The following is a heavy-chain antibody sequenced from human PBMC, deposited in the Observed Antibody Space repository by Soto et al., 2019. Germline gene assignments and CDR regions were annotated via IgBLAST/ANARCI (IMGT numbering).Heavy chain of an antibody. Sequence: QVQLVQSGAEMKKPGSSVKVSCQSSGGTFNTYAMNWVRQAPGQGPEWMGDISPMFGAANYAPKFQGRVTITAYETTGTSYMQLSSVTSEDTALYFCAREVQVHTPAFVYWGQGTLVTVSS. D-gene: IGHD3-10*01. CDR2: ISPMFGAA. CDR1: GGTFNTYA. CDR3: AREVQVHTPAFVY. V-gene: IGHV1-69*19. J-gene: IGHJ4*02.